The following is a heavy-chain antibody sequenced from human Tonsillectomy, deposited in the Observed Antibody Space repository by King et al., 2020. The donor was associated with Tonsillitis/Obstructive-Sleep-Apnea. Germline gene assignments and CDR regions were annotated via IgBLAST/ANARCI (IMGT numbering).Heavy chain of an antibody. D-gene: IGHD6-13*01. CDR1: GYSFTSYW. J-gene: IGHJ6*03. Sequence: QLVQSGAEVKKPGESLKISCKGSGYSFTSYWIGWVRQMPGKGLEWRGIIYPGDSDTRYGPSFHGQVTIPAEKSISTAYLQWSSPKASDTAMYYCARQVAAGTVADYYYYMDVWGKGTTVTVSS. CDR3: ARQVAAGTVADYYYYMDV. V-gene: IGHV5-51*01. CDR2: IYPGDSDT.